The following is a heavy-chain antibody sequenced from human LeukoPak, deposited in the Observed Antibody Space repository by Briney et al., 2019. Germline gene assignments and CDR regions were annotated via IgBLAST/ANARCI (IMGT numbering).Heavy chain of an antibody. CDR1: GVTFSSDG. Sequence: GGSLRLSCAASGVTFSSDGMHWVRQAPGKGLGWVAVIWYDGRVPYNDDCVKGGFIISRYNAKDKVYLTMNTLGAEDTAMYYCARHTTEYYFGLGAPRGWFDPWGQGTLVTVSS. D-gene: IGHD2/OR15-2a*01. CDR2: IWYDGRVP. V-gene: IGHV3-33*08. CDR3: ARHTTEYYFGLGAPRGWFDP. J-gene: IGHJ5*02.